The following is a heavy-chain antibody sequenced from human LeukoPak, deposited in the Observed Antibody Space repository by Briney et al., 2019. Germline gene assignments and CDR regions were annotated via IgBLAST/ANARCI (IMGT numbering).Heavy chain of an antibody. CDR2: IYSGGST. D-gene: IGHD6-19*01. Sequence: GGSLRLSCAASGFTVSSNYMSWVRQAPGKGLEWVSVIYSGGSTYYADSVKGRFTISRDNSKNTLYLQMNSLRAEDTAVYYCARGLGHSSGWYFDYWGQGTLVTVSS. CDR1: GFTVSSNY. CDR3: ARGLGHSSGWYFDY. V-gene: IGHV3-66*02. J-gene: IGHJ4*02.